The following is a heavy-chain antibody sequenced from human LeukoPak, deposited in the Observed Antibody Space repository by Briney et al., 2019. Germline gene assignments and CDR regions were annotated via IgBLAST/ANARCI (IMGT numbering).Heavy chain of an antibody. V-gene: IGHV3-23*01. CDR3: AKASSLLRGPMVIYYFDF. CDR2: ISGGGDIT. J-gene: IGHJ4*02. D-gene: IGHD2-21*01. CDR1: DFTFTTYA. Sequence: GGSLRLSCAASDFTFTTYAMTWVRQAPGKGLEWVSSISGGGDITYYTDSVKGRFTISRDNSKNTLSMEMKSLRAEDTAVYYCAKASSLLRGPMVIYYFDFWGQGTLVTVSS.